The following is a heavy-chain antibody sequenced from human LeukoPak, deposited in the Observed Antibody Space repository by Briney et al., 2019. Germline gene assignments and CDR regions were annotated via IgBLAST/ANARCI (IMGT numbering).Heavy chain of an antibody. J-gene: IGHJ2*01. CDR1: GSTFDDYA. Sequence: GGSLRLSCAASGSTFDDYAMHWVRQAPGKGLEWVSGISWNSGHKGYADSVKGRFTISRDNAKNSLYLRMNSLRAEDTALYYCAKDRRPTVSGGYFDLWGRGTLVIVSS. CDR3: AKDRRPTVSGGYFDL. D-gene: IGHD3-10*01. CDR2: ISWNSGHK. V-gene: IGHV3-9*01.